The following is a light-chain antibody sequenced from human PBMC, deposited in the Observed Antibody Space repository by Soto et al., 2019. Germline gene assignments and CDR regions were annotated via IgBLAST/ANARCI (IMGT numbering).Light chain of an antibody. Sequence: QSVLTQPRSVSGSPGQSVTISCAGTSSDVGDYNYVSWYQHHAGKAPKLMIYDVTKRPSGVPHRFSGSKSGSTAFLTISGLQADDEADYYCCSYADIYTYVFGTGTKGTVL. CDR3: CSYADIYTYV. J-gene: IGLJ1*01. V-gene: IGLV2-11*01. CDR2: DVT. CDR1: SSDVGDYNY.